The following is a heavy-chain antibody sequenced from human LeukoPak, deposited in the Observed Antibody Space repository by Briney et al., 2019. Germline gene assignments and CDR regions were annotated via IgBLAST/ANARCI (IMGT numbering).Heavy chain of an antibody. CDR2: ISWNSGSI. Sequence: PGGSLRLSCAASGFTFDDYAMHWVRHAPGKGLEWVSGISWNSGSIGYADSVKGRFTISRDNAKNSLYLQMNSLRAEDTALYYCAKDAGGGYYDSSGYLDAFDIWGQGTMVTVSS. J-gene: IGHJ3*02. V-gene: IGHV3-9*01. CDR3: AKDAGGGYYDSSGYLDAFDI. D-gene: IGHD3-22*01. CDR1: GFTFDDYA.